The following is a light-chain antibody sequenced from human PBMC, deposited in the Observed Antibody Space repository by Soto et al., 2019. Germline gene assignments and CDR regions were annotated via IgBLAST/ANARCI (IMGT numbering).Light chain of an antibody. V-gene: IGLV2-18*02. CDR3: TSYTSSSTF. J-gene: IGLJ2*01. CDR1: STDVGSYHR. Sequence: QSVPTQPPSVSGSPGQSVTISCSGTSTDVGSYHRVSWYQQPPGTAPKLIIYEVSKRPSGVPDRFSGSKSGNTASLTISGLQAEDEADYYCTSYTSSSTFFGGGTKLTVL. CDR2: EVS.